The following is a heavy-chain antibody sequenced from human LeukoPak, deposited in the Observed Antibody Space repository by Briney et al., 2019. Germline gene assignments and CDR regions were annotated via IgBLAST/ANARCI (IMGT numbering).Heavy chain of an antibody. J-gene: IGHJ4*02. CDR1: GGSISSGSYF. V-gene: IGHV4-61*02. CDR3: ARQSYDSSGYFFDY. D-gene: IGHD3-22*01. Sequence: PSETLSLTCTVSGGSISSGSYFWSWIRQPAGDRLEWIGRVYTSGSTNYNPSLKSRVTISVDTSKNQFSLKLSSVTAADTAVYYCARQSYDSSGYFFDYWGQGTLVTVSS. CDR2: VYTSGST.